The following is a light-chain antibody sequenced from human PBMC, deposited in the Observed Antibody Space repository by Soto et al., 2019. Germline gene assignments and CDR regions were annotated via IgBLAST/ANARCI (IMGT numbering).Light chain of an antibody. V-gene: IGKV1-39*01. CDR1: QSISNY. CDR2: AAS. J-gene: IGKJ5*01. Sequence: DIQMTQSPSSLSASVGDRVTITCRASQSISNYLNWYQQKPGKAPKLLIYAASSLQSGITSRFSGSGSWTDFTLAISSLQPEDFATYYCQQSYTTPITFGQGTRLEIK. CDR3: QQSYTTPIT.